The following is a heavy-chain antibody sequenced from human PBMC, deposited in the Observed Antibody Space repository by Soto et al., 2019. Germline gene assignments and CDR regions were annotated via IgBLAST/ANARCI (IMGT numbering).Heavy chain of an antibody. Sequence: SGPTLVKPTETLTLTCTVSGFSLSNARMGVSWIRQPPGKALEWLAHIFSNDEKSYSTSLKSRLTISKDTSKSQVVLTMTNMDPVDTATYYCSRIRGYSYGYYFDYWAQGTLVTVSS. CDR3: SRIRGYSYGYYFDY. J-gene: IGHJ4*02. D-gene: IGHD5-18*01. V-gene: IGHV2-26*01. CDR2: IFSNDEK. CDR1: GFSLSNARMG.